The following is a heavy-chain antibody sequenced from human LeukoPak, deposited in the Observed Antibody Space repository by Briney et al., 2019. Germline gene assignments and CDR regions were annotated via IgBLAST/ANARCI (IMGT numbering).Heavy chain of an antibody. CDR1: GGTFSSYT. V-gene: IGHV1-69*01. CDR2: IIPIFGTA. D-gene: IGHD2-2*02. Sequence: GSSVKVSCKASGGTFSSYTISWVRQAPGQGLEWMGGIIPIFGTANYTQKFQGRVTITAVESTSTAYMELSSLRSEDTAVYYCARGSYCSSTSCYKDFDYWGQGTLVTVSS. CDR3: ARGSYCSSTSCYKDFDY. J-gene: IGHJ4*02.